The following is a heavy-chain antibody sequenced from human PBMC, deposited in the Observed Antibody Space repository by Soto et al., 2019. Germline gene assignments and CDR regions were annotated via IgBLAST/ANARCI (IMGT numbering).Heavy chain of an antibody. CDR2: INPSSGDT. Sequence: ASLKVSCKASGYTFTEYYISWVRQVPGQGLQWMGWINPSSGDTNYAERFQDRVTMTRDTSIATVYMELNRLTSDDTAVYFWARQWHLLNYFYGMDVWGQGTTVTVSS. J-gene: IGHJ6*02. CDR3: ARQWHLLNYFYGMDV. D-gene: IGHD1-26*01. CDR1: GYTFTEYY. V-gene: IGHV1-2*02.